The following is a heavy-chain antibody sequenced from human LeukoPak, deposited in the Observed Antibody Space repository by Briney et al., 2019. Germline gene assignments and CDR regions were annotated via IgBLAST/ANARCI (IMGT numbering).Heavy chain of an antibody. Sequence: GGSLRLSXAASGFTFRSYWMSWVRQAPGKGLEWVANIKQDGSEKYYVDSVKGRFTISRDNAKNSLYLQMNSLRAEDTAVYYCARDWGATRLFDYWGQGTLVTVSS. CDR3: ARDWGATRLFDY. CDR1: GFTFRSYW. J-gene: IGHJ4*02. V-gene: IGHV3-7*01. D-gene: IGHD1-26*01. CDR2: IKQDGSEK.